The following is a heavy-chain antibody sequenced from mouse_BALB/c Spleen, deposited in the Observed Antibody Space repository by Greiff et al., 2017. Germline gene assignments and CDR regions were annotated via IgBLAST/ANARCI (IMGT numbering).Heavy chain of an antibody. D-gene: IGHD1-1*01. CDR1: GYTFTSYW. J-gene: IGHJ1*01. V-gene: IGHV1-87*01. Sequence: QVQLKQSGAELARPGASVKLSCKASGYTFTSYWMQWVKQRPGQGLEWIGAIYPGDGDTRYTQKFKGKATLTADKSSSTAYMQLSSLASEDSAVYYCARGDYGSDWYFDVWGAGTTVTVSS. CDR3: ARGDYGSDWYFDV. CDR2: IYPGDGDT.